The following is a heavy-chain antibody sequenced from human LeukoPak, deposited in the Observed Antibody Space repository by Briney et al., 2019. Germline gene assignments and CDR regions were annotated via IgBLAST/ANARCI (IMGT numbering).Heavy chain of an antibody. J-gene: IGHJ6*03. CDR1: GFTFNDYG. Sequence: PGGSLRLSCAASGFTFNDYGMSWVRQAPGKGLEWVSGINWNGGRTGYADSMKGRFTISRDNAKNTLYLQMNSLRAEDTAVYYCARDQRFMVRGVISSYYYYYMDVWGKGTTVTVSS. CDR3: ARDQRFMVRGVISSYYYYYMDV. D-gene: IGHD3-10*01. CDR2: INWNGGRT. V-gene: IGHV3-20*04.